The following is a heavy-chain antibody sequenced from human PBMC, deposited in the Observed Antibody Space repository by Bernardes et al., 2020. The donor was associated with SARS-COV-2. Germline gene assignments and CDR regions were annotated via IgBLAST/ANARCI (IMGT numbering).Heavy chain of an antibody. CDR3: ARKKDYFDY. V-gene: IGHV3-48*02. CDR1: GFSFSSYS. Sequence: GGSLRLSCAASGFSFSSYSMNWVRQAPGKGLEWISYISSSSTTDYADSVKGRFTISRDNAKNSLYLQMDSLRDEDTAVYYCARKKDYFDYWGQGTLVTVSS. CDR2: ISSSSTT. J-gene: IGHJ4*02.